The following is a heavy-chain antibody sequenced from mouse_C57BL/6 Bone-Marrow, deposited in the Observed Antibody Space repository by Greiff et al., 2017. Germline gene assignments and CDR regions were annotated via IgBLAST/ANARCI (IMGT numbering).Heavy chain of an antibody. V-gene: IGHV1-76*01. D-gene: IGHD1-1*01. CDR3: ARWYYGSSYEDY. J-gene: IGHJ2*01. CDR2: IYPGSGNT. CDR1: GYTFTDYY. Sequence: QVQLQQSGAELVRPGASVKLSCKASGYTFTDYYINWVKQRPGQGLEWIARIYPGSGNTYYNEKFKGKATLTAEKSSSTAYMQLSSLTSEDSAVYCCARWYYGSSYEDYWGQGTTLTVSS.